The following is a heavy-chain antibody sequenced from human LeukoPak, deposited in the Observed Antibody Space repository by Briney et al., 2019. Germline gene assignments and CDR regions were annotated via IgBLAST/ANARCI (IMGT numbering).Heavy chain of an antibody. CDR3: ASISGEVGATKGRRDFDY. V-gene: IGHV1-8*01. CDR1: GYTFTSYD. CDR2: MNPNSGNT. J-gene: IGHJ4*02. D-gene: IGHD1-26*01. Sequence: ASVKVSCKASGYTFTSYDINWVRQATGQGLEWMGWMNPNSGNTGYAQIFQGRVTMTRNTSISTAYMELSSLRSEDTAVYYCASISGEVGATKGRRDFDYWGQGTLVTVSS.